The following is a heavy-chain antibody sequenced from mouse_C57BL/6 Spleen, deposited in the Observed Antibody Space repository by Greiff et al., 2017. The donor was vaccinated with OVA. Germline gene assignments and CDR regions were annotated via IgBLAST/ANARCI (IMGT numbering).Heavy chain of an antibody. CDR3: ARGGYSYAMDY. J-gene: IGHJ4*01. V-gene: IGHV1-54*01. CDR2: INPGSGGT. Sequence: QVQLQQSGAELVRPGTSVKVSCKASGYAFTNYLIEWVKQRPGQGLEWIGVINPGSGGTNYNEKVKGKATLTSDKSSSTAYMQLSSLTSEDSAVYCFARGGYSYAMDYWGQGTSVTVSS. CDR1: GYAFTNYL. D-gene: IGHD2-3*01.